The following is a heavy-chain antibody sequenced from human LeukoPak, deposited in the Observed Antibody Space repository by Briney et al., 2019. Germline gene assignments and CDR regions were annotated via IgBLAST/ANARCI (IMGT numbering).Heavy chain of an antibody. Sequence: KPSETLSLTCTVSGVSISSGDYYWSWICQPPGKGLEWIGYIYYSGSTYYNPSLKSRVTISVDTSKNQFSLKLSSVTAADTAVYYCAREGRRVGARYWGQGTLVTVSS. CDR1: GVSISSGDYY. CDR2: IYYSGST. J-gene: IGHJ4*02. D-gene: IGHD1-26*01. CDR3: AREGRRVGARY. V-gene: IGHV4-30-4*01.